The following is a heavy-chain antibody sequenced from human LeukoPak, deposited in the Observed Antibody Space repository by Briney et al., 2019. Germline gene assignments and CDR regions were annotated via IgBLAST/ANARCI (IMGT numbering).Heavy chain of an antibody. V-gene: IGHV4-39*01. Sequence: KSSETLSLTCTVSGGSISSSDYFWGWIRQPPGKGLEWIGTVFYSGSTYHNPSLKSRVTISIDTSKNQFSLKLSSVTAADTSIYYCARHRRTYSWYFDLWGRGTLVTVSS. J-gene: IGHJ2*01. CDR1: GGSISSSDYF. CDR3: ARHRRTYSWYFDL. CDR2: VFYSGST. D-gene: IGHD2-21*01.